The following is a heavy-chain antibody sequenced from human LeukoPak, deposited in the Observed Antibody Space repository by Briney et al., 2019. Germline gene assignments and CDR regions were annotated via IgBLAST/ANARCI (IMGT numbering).Heavy chain of an antibody. J-gene: IGHJ3*01. CDR1: GDTVSSNSAA. CDR2: TYYRSKWYY. V-gene: IGHV6-1*01. CDR3: ARGFALDF. Sequence: SQTLSLTCDISGDTVSSNSAAWNWIRQSPLRGLEWLGRTYYRSKWYYDYAVSVKSRITISPDTPKNQFSLQLNSVTADDTAVYYCARGFALDFWGQGTMVTVSS.